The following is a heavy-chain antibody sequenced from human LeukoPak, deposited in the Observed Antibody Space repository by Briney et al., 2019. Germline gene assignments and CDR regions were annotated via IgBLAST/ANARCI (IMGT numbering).Heavy chain of an antibody. Sequence: GGSLRLSCAASGFTFSSHTMSWVRQAPGKGLEWISVIRATGFTTYHTDSVKGRFTISRDNSKNMLYLQMDGLRAEDTAIYFCTKDVQVGPTRGFFHFWGQGTLVTVSS. D-gene: IGHD1-26*01. CDR2: IRATGFTT. J-gene: IGHJ4*03. CDR1: GFTFSSHT. V-gene: IGHV3-23*01. CDR3: TKDVQVGPTRGFFHF.